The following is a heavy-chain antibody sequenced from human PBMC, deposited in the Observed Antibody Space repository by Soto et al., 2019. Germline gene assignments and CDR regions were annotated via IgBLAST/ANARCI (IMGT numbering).Heavy chain of an antibody. V-gene: IGHV3-7*01. J-gene: IGHJ4*02. D-gene: IGHD1-1*01. CDR2: IKQDGSEK. Sequence: EVQLVESGGGLVQPGGSLRLSCAASGFTFSSYWMSWVRQAPGKGLEWVANIKQDGSEKYYVDSVKGRFTISRDNAKNSLYLQMNSLRAEDTAVYYCARRNHRTGFRTTYLSEFDYWGQGTLVTVSS. CDR1: GFTFSSYW. CDR3: ARRNHRTGFRTTYLSEFDY.